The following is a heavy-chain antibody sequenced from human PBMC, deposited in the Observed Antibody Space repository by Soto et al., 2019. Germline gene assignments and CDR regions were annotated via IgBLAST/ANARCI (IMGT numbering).Heavy chain of an antibody. D-gene: IGHD6-19*01. Sequence: QTLSLTCTISGGSISSYYWSWIQQPTGKGLEWIGYIYYSGSTNYNPSLKSRVTIPVDTSKNQFSLKLSSVTAADTAVYYCARQIAVAGPYNWFDPWGQGTLVTVSS. CDR3: ARQIAVAGPYNWFDP. CDR1: GGSISSYY. V-gene: IGHV4-59*01. CDR2: IYYSGST. J-gene: IGHJ5*02.